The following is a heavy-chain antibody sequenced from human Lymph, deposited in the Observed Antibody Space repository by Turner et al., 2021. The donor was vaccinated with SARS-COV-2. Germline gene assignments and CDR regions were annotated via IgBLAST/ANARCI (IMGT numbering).Heavy chain of an antibody. D-gene: IGHD6-6*01. CDR3: TGGEKIAAHYDY. V-gene: IGHV1-69*01. J-gene: IGHJ4*02. CDR2: NIPIFGKA. Sequence: QVQLVQSGAEVKKPGSSVTFPCKASVRTFSTSSISWVRQAPGQGLEWMGGNIPIFGKANKAQKVQGRVTITADESTSTGYMELSSLRSEDKAVYYCTGGEKIAAHYDYWGQGTLVTVSS. CDR1: VRTFSTSS.